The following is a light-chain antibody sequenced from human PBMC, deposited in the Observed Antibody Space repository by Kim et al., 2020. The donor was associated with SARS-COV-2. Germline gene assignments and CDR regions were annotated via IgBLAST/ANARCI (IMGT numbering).Light chain of an antibody. CDR2: QNM. V-gene: IGLV3-1*01. CDR3: QAWDSFTAV. CDR1: KLGDKL. J-gene: IGLJ3*02. Sequence: SVSPGQTASITCSGDKLGDKLASWYQQKAGQSPVLVMYQNMKRPSGIPERFSGSNSGNTATLTISATQAVDEADYFCQAWDSFTAVFGGGTQLTVL.